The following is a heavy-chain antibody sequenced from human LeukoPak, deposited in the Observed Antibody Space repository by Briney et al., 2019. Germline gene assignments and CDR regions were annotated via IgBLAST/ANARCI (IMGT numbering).Heavy chain of an antibody. CDR2: ISSSGSTI. CDR1: GFTFSSYE. J-gene: IGHJ6*04. CDR3: AEVGITMIGGV. Sequence: GGSLRLSCAASGFTFSSYEMNWVRQAPGKGLEWVSYISSSGSTIYYADSVKGRFTISRDNAKNSIYLQMNSPRAEDTAVYYCAEVGITMIGGVWGKGTTVTISS. V-gene: IGHV3-48*03. D-gene: IGHD3-10*02.